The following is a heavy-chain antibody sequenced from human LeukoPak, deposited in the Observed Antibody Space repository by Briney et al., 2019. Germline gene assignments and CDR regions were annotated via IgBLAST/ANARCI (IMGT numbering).Heavy chain of an antibody. Sequence: ASVKVSCKDSGYTSTSYGISWVRQAPGQGLEWMGWISAYNGNTNYAQKLQGRVTMTTDTSTSTAYMELRSLRSDDTAVYYCARDSGIAVAGTPDYWGQGTLVTVSS. CDR2: ISAYNGNT. V-gene: IGHV1-18*01. D-gene: IGHD6-19*01. J-gene: IGHJ4*02. CDR3: ARDSGIAVAGTPDY. CDR1: GYTSTSYG.